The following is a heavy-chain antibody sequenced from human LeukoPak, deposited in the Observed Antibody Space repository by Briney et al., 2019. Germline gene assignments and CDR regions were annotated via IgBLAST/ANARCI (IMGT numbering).Heavy chain of an antibody. CDR3: AKESPYCHGTDCRIYYLDS. D-gene: IGHD2-15*01. CDR2: ISKDADAT. Sequence: PGGSLRLSCAASGFTFRSYAMSWVRQAPGKGLEWVSAISKDADATYYAASVRGRFTISRDNSQDTLSLQMNSPRAEDTAVYYCAKESPYCHGTDCRIYYLDSWGQGILVTVSS. V-gene: IGHV3-23*01. J-gene: IGHJ4*02. CDR1: GFTFRSYA.